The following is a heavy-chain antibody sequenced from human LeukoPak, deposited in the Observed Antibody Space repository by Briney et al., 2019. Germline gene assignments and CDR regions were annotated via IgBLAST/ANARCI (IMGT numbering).Heavy chain of an antibody. CDR2: ISGSGGST. V-gene: IGHV3-23*01. CDR1: GFTFSSYA. Sequence: GGSLRLSCAASGFTFSSYAMSWVRQAPGKGLEWVSAISGSGGSTYYADSVKGRSTISRDNSKNTLYMQMNSLRAEDTAVYYCARGSEYRYDFTGRGRTKSRLDYWGQGTLVTVSS. D-gene: IGHD3/OR15-3a*01. J-gene: IGHJ4*02. CDR3: ARGSEYRYDFTGRGRTKSRLDY.